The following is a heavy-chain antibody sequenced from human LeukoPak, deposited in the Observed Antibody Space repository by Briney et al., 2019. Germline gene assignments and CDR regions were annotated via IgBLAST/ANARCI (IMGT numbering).Heavy chain of an antibody. CDR3: ARGDYFGNFGIGTSYYYYYMDV. CDR1: GYSFTNYD. V-gene: IGHV1-2*02. Sequence: GASVKVSCKASGYSFTNYDINWVRQAPGQGLEWMAWINPNSGGTNYAQKFQGRVTMTRDTSISTAYMELSRVRSDDTAVYYCARGDYFGNFGIGTSYYYYYMDVWGKGTTVTVSS. J-gene: IGHJ6*03. CDR2: INPNSGGT. D-gene: IGHD2/OR15-2a*01.